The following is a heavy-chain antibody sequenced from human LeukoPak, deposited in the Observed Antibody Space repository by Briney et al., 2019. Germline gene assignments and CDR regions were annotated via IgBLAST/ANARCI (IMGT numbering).Heavy chain of an antibody. Sequence: SETLSLTCTVSGGYIITSGHYWGWIRQPPGKGLEWIGSVYYTGVTITNPFFRSRMSISVDTSKNQFSLNLTSVTAADAAVYYCARERSSSGGHNWFDPWGQGTLVTVSS. J-gene: IGHJ5*02. V-gene: IGHV4-39*07. D-gene: IGHD4-23*01. CDR2: VYYTGVT. CDR1: GGYIITSGHY. CDR3: ARERSSSGGHNWFDP.